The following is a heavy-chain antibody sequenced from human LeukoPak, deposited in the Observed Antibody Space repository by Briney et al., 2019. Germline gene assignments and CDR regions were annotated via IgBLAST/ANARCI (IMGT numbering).Heavy chain of an antibody. CDR3: ARGGSQDYGDSVASIDY. CDR1: GYTFNNYW. CDR2: IYPGDSDT. J-gene: IGHJ4*02. V-gene: IGHV5-51*01. Sequence: GESLKISCKGSGYTFNNYWIGWVRQMPGKGLEWMGIIYPGDSDTRYSPSFQGQVTISADKSISTAYLQWSSLRASDTAIYYCARGGSQDYGDSVASIDYWGQGTLVTVSS. D-gene: IGHD4-17*01.